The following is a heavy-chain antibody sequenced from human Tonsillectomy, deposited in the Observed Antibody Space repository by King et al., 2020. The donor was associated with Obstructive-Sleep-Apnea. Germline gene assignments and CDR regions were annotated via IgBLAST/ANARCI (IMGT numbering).Heavy chain of an antibody. D-gene: IGHD4-17*01. CDR2: ISSGSNTI. V-gene: IGHV3-48*04. CDR1: GFTFSSYS. Sequence: VQLVESGGGLVQPGGSLRLSCAASGFTFSSYSMNWVRQAPGKGLEWVSYISSGSNTIYYADSVKGRFTITIDSAKNSLYLQMNSLRAEDTAVYYCARERYGDYVIDYWGQGTLVTVSS. CDR3: ARERYGDYVIDY. J-gene: IGHJ4*02.